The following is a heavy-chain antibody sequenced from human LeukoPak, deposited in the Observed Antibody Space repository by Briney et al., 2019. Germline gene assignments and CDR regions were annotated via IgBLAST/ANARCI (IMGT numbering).Heavy chain of an antibody. CDR2: ISAYNGNT. Sequence: ASVKVSCKASGYTFTSYGISWVRQAPGQGLEWMGWISAYNGNTNYAQKLQGRVTMTTDTSTSTAYMELRSLRSDDTAVYYCARARRVQVVSAAESAEYFQHWGQGTLVTVSS. V-gene: IGHV1-18*01. D-gene: IGHD2-2*01. J-gene: IGHJ1*01. CDR3: ARARRVQVVSAAESAEYFQH. CDR1: GYTFTSYG.